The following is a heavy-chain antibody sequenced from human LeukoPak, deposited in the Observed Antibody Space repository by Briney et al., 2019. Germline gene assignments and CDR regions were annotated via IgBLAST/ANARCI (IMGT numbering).Heavy chain of an antibody. Sequence: GGSLRLSCAASGFTFSSYAMSWVRQAPGKGLEWVAVISYDGSNKYYADSVKGRFTISRDNSKNTLYLQMNSLRAEDTAVYYCARGDYGDYVKGRGLDYWGQGTLVTVSS. J-gene: IGHJ4*02. CDR3: ARGDYGDYVKGRGLDY. V-gene: IGHV3-30-3*01. D-gene: IGHD4-17*01. CDR2: ISYDGSNK. CDR1: GFTFSSYA.